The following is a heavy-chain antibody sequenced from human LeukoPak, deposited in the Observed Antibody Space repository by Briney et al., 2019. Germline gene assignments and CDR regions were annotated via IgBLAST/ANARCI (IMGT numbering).Heavy chain of an antibody. CDR1: GGSFSNYA. J-gene: IGHJ4*02. Sequence: SVKVSCKASGGSFSNYAIIWVRQAPGQWLEWMGGIIPIFGTANYAQKFQGRVTITADGPTSTAYMELSSLRSEDTAVYYCARRPGPLNYFDYWGQGTLVTVSS. V-gene: IGHV1-69*13. CDR3: ARRPGPLNYFDY. D-gene: IGHD1-14*01. CDR2: IIPIFGTA.